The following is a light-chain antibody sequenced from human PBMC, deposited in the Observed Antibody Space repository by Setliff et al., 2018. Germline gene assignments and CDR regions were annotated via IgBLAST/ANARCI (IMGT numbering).Light chain of an antibody. CDR2: DVS. CDR1: SSDVDNYNY. J-gene: IGLJ2*01. CDR3: SSYTTINTLI. V-gene: IGLV2-14*03. Sequence: ALTQPASVSGSPGQSITISCPGTSSDVDNYNYVSWYQQHPGKAPKLLISDVSHRPSGVSNRFSGSKSGNTASLTISGLQAEDEADYYCSSYTTINTLIFGGGTKVTV.